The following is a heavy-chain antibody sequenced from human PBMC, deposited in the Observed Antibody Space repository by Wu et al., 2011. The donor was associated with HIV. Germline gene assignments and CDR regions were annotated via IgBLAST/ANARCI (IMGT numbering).Heavy chain of an antibody. V-gene: IGHV1-69*06. J-gene: IGHJ6*02. CDR3: ARDPHCSGGSCYSRPNYYGMDV. D-gene: IGHD2-15*01. CDR2: IIPIFGTA. CDR1: GYTFIGYY. Sequence: QVQLVQSGAEVKRPGASVKVSCKASGYTFIGYYMHWVRQAPGQGLEWMGRIIPIFGTANYAQKFQGRVTITADKSTSTAYMELSSLRSEDTAVYYCARDPHCSGGSCYSRPNYYGMDVWGQGTTVTVSS.